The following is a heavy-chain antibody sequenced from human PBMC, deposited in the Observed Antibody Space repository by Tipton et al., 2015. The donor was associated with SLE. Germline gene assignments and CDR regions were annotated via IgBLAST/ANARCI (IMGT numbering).Heavy chain of an antibody. J-gene: IGHJ4*02. D-gene: IGHD3-22*01. CDR3: ARDGFTHYDSSGYLFDY. V-gene: IGHV3-66*02. CDR2: IYSGGST. Sequence: SLRLSCAASGFTVSSNYMSWVRQAPGKGLEWVSVIYSGGSTYYADSVKGRFTISRDNSKNTLYLQMNSLRAEDTAVYYCARDGFTHYDSSGYLFDYWGQGTLVTVSS. CDR1: GFTVSSNY.